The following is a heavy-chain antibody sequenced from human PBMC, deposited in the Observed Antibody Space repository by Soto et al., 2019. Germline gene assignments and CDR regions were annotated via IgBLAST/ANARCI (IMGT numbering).Heavy chain of an antibody. V-gene: IGHV1-24*01. CDR3: AKYRSSWYAYHFDY. J-gene: IGHJ4*02. Sequence: GSVKVSCKVSVYTLTELSMHWVRQAPGKGLEWMGGFDPEDGETIYAQKFQGRVTMTEDTSTGTAYMELSSLRSEDTAVYYCAKYRSSWYAYHFDYWAQGTLVTVSS. D-gene: IGHD6-13*01. CDR1: VYTLTELS. CDR2: FDPEDGET.